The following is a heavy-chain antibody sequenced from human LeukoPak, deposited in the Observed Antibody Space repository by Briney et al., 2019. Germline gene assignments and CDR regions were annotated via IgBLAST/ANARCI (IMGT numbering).Heavy chain of an antibody. V-gene: IGHV3-9*01. CDR1: GFTFKDYG. CDR3: AKHMRATNTSSFFGLDV. Sequence: GGSLRLSCAATGFTFKDYGMLWVRQPPGKGLEWGSSINWNGGGTDYADSVKSRFTISRDNAKNSLYLQLSSLRPEDTALYYCAKHMRATNTSSFFGLDVWGQGTTVTVSS. CDR2: INWNGGGT. D-gene: IGHD1-26*01. J-gene: IGHJ6*02.